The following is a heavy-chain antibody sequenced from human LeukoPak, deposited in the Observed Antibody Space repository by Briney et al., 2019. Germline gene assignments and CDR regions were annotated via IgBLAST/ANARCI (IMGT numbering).Heavy chain of an antibody. CDR1: GASIRSGDYY. CDR3: ATRIVGATRGDY. V-gene: IGHV4-30-4*01. CDR2: IYDSGST. J-gene: IGHJ4*02. D-gene: IGHD1-26*01. Sequence: PSQTLSLTCTVSGASIRSGDYYWGWIRQPPGKGLEWIGYIYDSGSTYYNPSLKSRITISVDTSKKQFSLKLSSVTAADTAVYYCATRIVGATRGDYWGQGTLVTVSS.